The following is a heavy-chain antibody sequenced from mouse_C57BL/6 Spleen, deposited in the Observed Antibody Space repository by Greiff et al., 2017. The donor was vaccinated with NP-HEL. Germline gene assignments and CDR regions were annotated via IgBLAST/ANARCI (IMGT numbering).Heavy chain of an antibody. CDR3: ARDYDYAGGYFDY. V-gene: IGHV1-66*01. Sequence: QVQLQQSGPELVKPGASVKISCKASGYSFTSYYIHWVKQRPGQGLEWIGWIYPGSGNTKYNEKFKGKATLTADTSSSTAYMQLSSLTSEDSAVYYCARDYDYAGGYFDYWGQGTTLTVSS. CDR2: IYPGSGNT. J-gene: IGHJ2*01. D-gene: IGHD2-4*01. CDR1: GYSFTSYY.